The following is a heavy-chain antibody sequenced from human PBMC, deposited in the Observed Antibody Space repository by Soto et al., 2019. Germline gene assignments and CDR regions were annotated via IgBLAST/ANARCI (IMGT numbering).Heavy chain of an antibody. Sequence: QVQLQQWGAGLLKPSETLSLTCAVYGGSFSGYYCSWIRQPPGKGLEWIGEINHSGSTNYNPSLKSRVTISVDTSKNQFSLKLSSVTAADTAVYYCARGGHYNWFDPWGQGTLVTVSS. J-gene: IGHJ5*02. V-gene: IGHV4-34*01. CDR2: INHSGST. D-gene: IGHD3-3*02. CDR1: GGSFSGYY. CDR3: ARGGHYNWFDP.